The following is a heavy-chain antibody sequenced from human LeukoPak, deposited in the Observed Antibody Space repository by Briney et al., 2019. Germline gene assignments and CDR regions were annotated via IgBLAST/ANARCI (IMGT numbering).Heavy chain of an antibody. V-gene: IGHV1-18*01. CDR2: ISAYNGNT. J-gene: IGHJ4*02. Sequence: ASVKVSCKASGYTFTSYGISWVRQAPGQGLEWMGWISAYNGNTNYAQKLQGRVTMTADTSTSTAYMELSSLRSDDTAVYYCARVCLRSTSCYSLYSSGWQFAYWGQGTLVTVSS. CDR3: ARVCLRSTSCYSLYSSGWQFAY. D-gene: IGHD2-2*01. CDR1: GYTFTSYG.